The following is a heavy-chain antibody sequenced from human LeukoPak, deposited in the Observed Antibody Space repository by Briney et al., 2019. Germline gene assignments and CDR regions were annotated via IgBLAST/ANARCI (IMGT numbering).Heavy chain of an antibody. V-gene: IGHV3-9*01. CDR2: IRWSSATI. CDR1: GFSFDDYA. J-gene: IGHJ6*03. D-gene: IGHD3-16*01. CDR3: AKGLKAFSQYHMDV. Sequence: GGSLRLSCAASGFSFDDYAMHWVRQTPGKGLEWVSGIRWSSATIGYADSVKGRFTISRDNAKNSLYLQMNSLKVEDTALYFCAKGLKAFSQYHMDVWGKGTTVTVSS.